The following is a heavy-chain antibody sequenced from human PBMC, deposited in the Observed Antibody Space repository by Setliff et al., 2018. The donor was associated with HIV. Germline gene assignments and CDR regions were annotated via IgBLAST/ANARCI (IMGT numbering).Heavy chain of an antibody. J-gene: IGHJ6*03. CDR3: ARDLHTFMVNSYHYYMDV. Sequence: ASVKVSCKASQNTFTNYYMHWVRQAPGQGLEWMGIINPSGDSTIYAQKFQGKVTMTRDTSTSTVYMELSSLRSEDTAVYYCARDLHTFMVNSYHYYMDVWGKGTTVTVTS. CDR1: QNTFTNYY. D-gene: IGHD5-18*01. V-gene: IGHV1-46*01. CDR2: INPSGDST.